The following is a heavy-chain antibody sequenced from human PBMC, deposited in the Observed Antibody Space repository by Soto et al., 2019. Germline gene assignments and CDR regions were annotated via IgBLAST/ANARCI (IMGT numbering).Heavy chain of an antibody. D-gene: IGHD3-10*01. CDR1: GGSITNYY. V-gene: IGHV4-59*08. Sequence: QVQLQESGPGLVKPSETLSLTCTVSGGSITNYYCSWFRQPPGKGLEWIGYIQYNGYSAYNLSLKRRVTMSMDTSKTQFSRMVESGTATDTAVYYCARHGFGPLHGLVDVWGQGPTVIVSS. CDR3: ARHGFGPLHGLVDV. CDR2: IQYNGYS. J-gene: IGHJ6*02.